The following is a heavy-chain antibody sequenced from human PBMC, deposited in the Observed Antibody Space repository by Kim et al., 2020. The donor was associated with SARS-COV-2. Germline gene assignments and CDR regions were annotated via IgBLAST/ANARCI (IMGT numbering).Heavy chain of an antibody. CDR2: IRKKANSYTT. J-gene: IGHJ4*02. Sequence: GGSLRLSCAASGFIFSDHYMDWVRQAPGKGLEWVGRIRKKANSYTTEYAASVKGRFTISREDSKSSLYLQMDSLKTEDTAVYYCARGSGGYRPFDYWGRGTLVTVYS. CDR3: ARGSGGYRPFDY. CDR1: GFIFSDHY. D-gene: IGHD1-26*01. V-gene: IGHV3-72*01.